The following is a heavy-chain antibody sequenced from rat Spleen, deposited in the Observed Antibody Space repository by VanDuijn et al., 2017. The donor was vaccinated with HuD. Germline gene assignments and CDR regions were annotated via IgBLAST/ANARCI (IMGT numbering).Heavy chain of an antibody. J-gene: IGHJ2*01. CDR1: GFSLTSYT. CDR3: ARLTIGS. CDR2: ISSGGST. V-gene: IGHV2-6*01. Sequence: QVQLKESGPGLVQPSQTLSLTCTVSGFSLTSYTVSWVRQPPGKGLEWIAAISSGGSTNYNSALKSRLSISRDTSKSQVFLKMNSLQTEDTAMYFCARLTIGSWGQGVMVTVSS. D-gene: IGHD1-3*01.